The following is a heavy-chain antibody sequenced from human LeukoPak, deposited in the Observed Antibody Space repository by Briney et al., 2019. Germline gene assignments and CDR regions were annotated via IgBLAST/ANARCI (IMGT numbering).Heavy chain of an antibody. D-gene: IGHD5-18*01. CDR1: GGSFSGYY. V-gene: IGHV4-34*01. Sequence: PSETLSLTCAVYGGSFSGYYWSWIRQPPGKGLEWIGEINRSGSTNYNPSLKSRVTISVDTSKNQFSLKLSSVTAADTAVYYCARASMDTAMVTWKRHYYYYMDVWGKGTTVTISS. J-gene: IGHJ6*03. CDR3: ARASMDTAMVTWKRHYYYYMDV. CDR2: INRSGST.